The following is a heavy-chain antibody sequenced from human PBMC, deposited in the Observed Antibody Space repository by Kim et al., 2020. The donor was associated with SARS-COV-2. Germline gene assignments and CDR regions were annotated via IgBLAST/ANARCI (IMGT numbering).Heavy chain of an antibody. CDR2: INWNGGST. CDR1: GFTFDDYG. J-gene: IGHJ4*02. CDR3: ARTISPYSGYDFRPYYFDY. D-gene: IGHD5-12*01. V-gene: IGHV3-20*01. Sequence: GGSLRLSCAASGFTFDDYGMSWVRQAPGKGLEWVSGINWNGGSTGYADSVKGRFTISRDNAKNSLYLQMNSLRAEDTALYHCARTISPYSGYDFRPYYFDYWGQGTLVTVSS.